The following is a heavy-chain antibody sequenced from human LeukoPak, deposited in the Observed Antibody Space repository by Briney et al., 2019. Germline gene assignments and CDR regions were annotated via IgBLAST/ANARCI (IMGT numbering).Heavy chain of an antibody. CDR3: AREDVYRWGFDH. J-gene: IGHJ4*02. V-gene: IGHV3-9*01. Sequence: PGGSLRLSCAASGFTFDDYAMHWVRQAPGKGLEWVSGISWNSGSIGYADSVKGRFTISRDNAKNSVYLQMTSLKADDTAVYYCAREDVYRWGFDHWGRGILVTVSS. CDR1: GFTFDDYA. CDR2: ISWNSGSI. D-gene: IGHD3-16*02.